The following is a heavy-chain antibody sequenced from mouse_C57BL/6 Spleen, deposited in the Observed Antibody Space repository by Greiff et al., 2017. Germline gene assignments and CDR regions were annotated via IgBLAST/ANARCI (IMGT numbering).Heavy chain of an antibody. CDR2: IDPSGSET. CDR3: ARSAYGSYFDY. J-gene: IGHJ2*01. Sequence: VQLQQPGAELVRPGSSVKLSCKASGYTFTSYWMHWVKQRPIQGLEWIGNIDPSGSETHYNQKFKDKATLTVDKSSSTAYMQLSSLTSEDSAVYYCARSAYGSYFDYWGQGTTLTVSS. V-gene: IGHV1-52*01. D-gene: IGHD6-5*01. CDR1: GYTFTSYW.